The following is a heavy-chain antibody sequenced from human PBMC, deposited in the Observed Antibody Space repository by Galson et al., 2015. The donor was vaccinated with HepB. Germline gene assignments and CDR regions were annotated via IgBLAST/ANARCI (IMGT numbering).Heavy chain of an antibody. CDR2: ISSSSSYI. CDR1: GFTFSSYS. D-gene: IGHD3-16*01. V-gene: IGHV3-21*01. J-gene: IGHJ4*02. Sequence: SLRLSCAASGFTFSSYSMNWVRQAPGKGLEWVSSISSSSSYIYYADSVKGRFTISRDNAKNSLYLQMNSLRAEDTAVYYCARQTPGEWYFDYWGQGTLVTVSS. CDR3: ARQTPGEWYFDY.